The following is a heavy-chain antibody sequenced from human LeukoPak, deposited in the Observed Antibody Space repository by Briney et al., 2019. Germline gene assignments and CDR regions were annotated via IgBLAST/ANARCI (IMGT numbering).Heavy chain of an antibody. D-gene: IGHD4-23*01. J-gene: IGHJ4*02. CDR3: ARVSRGNSVGGDY. Sequence: SETLSLTCTVSGGSISTYLWSWIRQPPRKGLEWIGYIYYSGSTNYNPSLKSRVTISLDTSKNQFSLKLSSVTAADTAMYYCARVSRGNSVGGDYWGQGTLVTVSS. CDR1: GGSISTYL. CDR2: IYYSGST. V-gene: IGHV4-59*01.